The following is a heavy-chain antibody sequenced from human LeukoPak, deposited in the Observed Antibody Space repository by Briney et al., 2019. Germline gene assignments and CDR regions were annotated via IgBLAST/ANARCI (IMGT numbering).Heavy chain of an antibody. V-gene: IGHV3-9*03. D-gene: IGHD3-22*01. CDR3: AKGRYYYDSSGHDY. CDR2: ISWNSGSI. Sequence: PGGSLRLSCAASGFTFDDYDMHWVRQAPGKGLEWVSGISWNSGSIGYADSVKGRFTIPRDNAKNSLYLQMNSLRAEDMALYYCAKGRYYYDSSGHDYWGQGTLVTVSS. J-gene: IGHJ4*02. CDR1: GFTFDDYD.